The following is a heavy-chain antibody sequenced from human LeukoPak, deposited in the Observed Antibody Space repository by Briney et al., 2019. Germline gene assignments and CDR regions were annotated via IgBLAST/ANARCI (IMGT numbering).Heavy chain of an antibody. CDR1: GFAFSAYS. J-gene: IGHJ6*03. D-gene: IGHD1-7*01. CDR2: ISSSSSST. V-gene: IGHV3-48*04. CDR3: ARGDNWNSYYYYYMDV. Sequence: GSLSLSCAASGFAFSAYSMNWVRKAPGKGLEWVSYISSSSSSTYYADSVKGRFTISRDNAENSLYLQMNSMRAEDTAVYYCARGDNWNSYYYYYMDVWGKGTTVTVSS.